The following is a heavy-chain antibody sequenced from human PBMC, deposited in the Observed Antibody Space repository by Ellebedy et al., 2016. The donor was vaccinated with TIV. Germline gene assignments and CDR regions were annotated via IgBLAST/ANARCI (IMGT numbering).Heavy chain of an antibody. CDR3: ARVLYGDFGGQLDY. CDR1: GFSLITSGMC. D-gene: IGHD4-17*01. CDR2: ANWSDNK. V-gene: IGHV2-70*20. Sequence: SGPTLVXPTQTLTLTCTFSGFSLITSGMCVSWVRQPPGKALEWLALANWSDNKYYNTSLRTRLTISKDTSENQVVLTLTNMDPADTAMYYCARVLYGDFGGQLDYWGQGALVTVSS. J-gene: IGHJ4*02.